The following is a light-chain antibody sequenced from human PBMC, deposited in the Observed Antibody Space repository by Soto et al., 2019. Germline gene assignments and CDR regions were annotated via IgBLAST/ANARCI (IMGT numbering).Light chain of an antibody. CDR3: QQYNSYSLT. CDR1: QSISSW. Sequence: DIQMTQSPSTLSASVGDRVTVTCRASQSISSWLAWYQQKPGKAPKLLIYDASSLESGVPSRFSGSGSGTEFTLTISSLQPDDLATYYCQQYNSYSLTFGPGTKVDIK. V-gene: IGKV1-5*01. CDR2: DAS. J-gene: IGKJ3*01.